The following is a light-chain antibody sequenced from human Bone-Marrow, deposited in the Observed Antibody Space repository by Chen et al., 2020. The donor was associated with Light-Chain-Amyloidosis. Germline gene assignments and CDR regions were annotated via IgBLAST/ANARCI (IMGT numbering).Light chain of an antibody. J-gene: IGKJ1*01. Sequence: DIQMTQSPATLSASGGDRVTITCRASQDIIDSLAWYQQKPGKTPKVLIYMPSSLESGVPTRVSGSGSGTEFHITISSLQPDDFATYYCQQYNTYSRTFGQGTRVEIK. V-gene: IGKV1-5*03. CDR2: MPS. CDR3: QQYNTYSRT. CDR1: QDIIDS.